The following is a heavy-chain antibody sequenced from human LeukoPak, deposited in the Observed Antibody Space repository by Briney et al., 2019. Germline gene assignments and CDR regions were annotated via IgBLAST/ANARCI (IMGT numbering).Heavy chain of an antibody. CDR1: GETVSSGAFY. Sequence: PSQTLSLTCSVSGETVSSGAFYWSWIRQHPGRGLEWIGNIYSSGSTYYNPTLRSRLTISVDTSNNQFSLKMTSVTAADMAVYYCARGGVAARLMYGFQSWFDPWGQGTLVTVSS. D-gene: IGHD6-6*01. CDR2: IYSSGST. CDR3: ARGGVAARLMYGFQSWFDP. J-gene: IGHJ5*02. V-gene: IGHV4-31*03.